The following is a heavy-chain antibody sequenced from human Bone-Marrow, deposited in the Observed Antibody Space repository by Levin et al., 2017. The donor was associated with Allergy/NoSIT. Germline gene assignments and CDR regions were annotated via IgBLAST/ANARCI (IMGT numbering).Heavy chain of an antibody. J-gene: IGHJ5*02. Sequence: LSGGSLRLSCAASGFTVFNTYMTWARQAPGKGLEWVSTIYVGGDTHYADSVKGRFTISRDNSKNILYLQMNSLRAEDTALYYCARVRLPVALVYSWFDPWGQGTLVTVAS. V-gene: IGHV3-53*01. D-gene: IGHD2-8*02. CDR1: GFTVFNTY. CDR2: IYVGGDT. CDR3: ARVRLPVALVYSWFDP.